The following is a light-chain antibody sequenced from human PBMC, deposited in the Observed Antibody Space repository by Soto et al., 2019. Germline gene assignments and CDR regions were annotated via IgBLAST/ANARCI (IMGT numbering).Light chain of an antibody. CDR2: KVS. CDR1: QRIDTW. Sequence: IQMTQSPSTLSASVGDRVTITCRASQRIDTWLAWYQQKPGKAPKVLIYKVSNLESGVPSRFSGSGSGTEFTLTISSLQPDDFATYYCKQYKSSWTFGQGTKVDIK. V-gene: IGKV1-5*03. J-gene: IGKJ1*01. CDR3: KQYKSSWT.